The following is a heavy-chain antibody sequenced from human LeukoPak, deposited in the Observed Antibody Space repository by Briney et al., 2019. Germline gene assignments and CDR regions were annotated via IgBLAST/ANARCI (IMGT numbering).Heavy chain of an antibody. Sequence: SETLSLTCTVSGASISNYQWSWIRHTAGKRLEWIGHIDSSGGTYYNLSLKSGVTMSVDTSKTQVFVKLTSVTAADTAVYYCVRDGYSTAWGYYSDSWGQGILVTVSS. D-gene: IGHD4-11*01. CDR1: GASISNYQ. V-gene: IGHV4-4*07. CDR2: IDSSGGT. CDR3: VRDGYSTAWGYYSDS. J-gene: IGHJ4*02.